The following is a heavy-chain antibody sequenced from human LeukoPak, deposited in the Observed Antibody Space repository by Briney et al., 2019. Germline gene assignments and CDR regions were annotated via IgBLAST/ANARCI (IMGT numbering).Heavy chain of an antibody. D-gene: IGHD2-2*01. CDR3: AKGRCGSTSCQIFDY. CDR1: GFTVSSNY. V-gene: IGHV3-53*05. CDR2: IYSAGST. J-gene: IGHJ4*02. Sequence: GGSLRLSCAASGFTVSSNYMSWVRQAPGKGLEWVSVIYSAGSTYYADSVKGRFTISRDNSKNSLYLQMNSLRAEDTALYYCAKGRCGSTSCQIFDYWGQGTLVTVSS.